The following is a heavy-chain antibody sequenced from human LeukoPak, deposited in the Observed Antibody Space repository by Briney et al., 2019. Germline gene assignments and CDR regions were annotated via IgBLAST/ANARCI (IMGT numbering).Heavy chain of an antibody. D-gene: IGHD3-22*01. V-gene: IGHV3-7*01. CDR3: ARDCYDSSGSLAY. J-gene: IGHJ4*02. CDR1: EFTFRNYW. Sequence: GGSLRLSCAASEFTFRNYWMSWVRQAPGKGLEWVASINQDGSEKYYVGSVKGRFTISRDNSKNTLYLQMNSLRAEDTAVYYCARDCYDSSGSLAYWGQGTLVTVSS. CDR2: INQDGSEK.